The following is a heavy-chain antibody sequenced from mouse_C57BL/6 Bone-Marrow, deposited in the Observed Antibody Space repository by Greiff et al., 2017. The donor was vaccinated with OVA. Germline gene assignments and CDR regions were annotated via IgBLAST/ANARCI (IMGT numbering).Heavy chain of an antibody. CDR1: GYTFTSYW. CDR2: IHPNSGST. J-gene: IGHJ3*01. CDR3: ARGGLRRRDWFAY. V-gene: IGHV1-64*01. D-gene: IGHD2-4*01. Sequence: QVQLQQPGAELVKPGASVKLSCKASGYTFTSYWMPWVKQRPGQGLEWIGMIHPNSGSTNYNEKFKSKATLTVDKSSSTAYMQLSSLTSEDSAVYYCARGGLRRRDWFAYWGQGTLVTVSA.